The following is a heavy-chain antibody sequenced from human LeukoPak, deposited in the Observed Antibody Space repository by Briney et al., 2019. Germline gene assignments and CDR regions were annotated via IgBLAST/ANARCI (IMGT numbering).Heavy chain of an antibody. D-gene: IGHD3-16*01. CDR2: LNQDGSAK. CDR3: ATYTHWVAGDV. Sequence: GGSLRLSCAASGFTFSDSWMSWVRQAPGKGLEWVANLNQDGSAKGYVDSVKGRFTISRDNARNSLYLQMSSLRPEDTAVYYCATYTHWVAGDVWGQGTTVTVSS. CDR1: GFTFSDSW. J-gene: IGHJ6*02. V-gene: IGHV3-7*01.